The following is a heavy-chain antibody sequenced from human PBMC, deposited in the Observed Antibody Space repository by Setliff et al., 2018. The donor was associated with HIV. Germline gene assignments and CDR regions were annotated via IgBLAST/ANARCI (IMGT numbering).Heavy chain of an antibody. CDR3: ARGGAVELWFRYFDF. D-gene: IGHD3-16*02. V-gene: IGHV1-69*13. CDR2: IIPIFGTA. Sequence: SVKVSCKASGYTFTSYDINWVRQATGQGLEWMGGIIPIFGTANYAQKFQGRVTITADESTSTAYMGLSSLKSEDTAVYYCARGGAVELWFRYFDFWGQGTLVTVSS. J-gene: IGHJ4*02. CDR1: GYTFTSYD.